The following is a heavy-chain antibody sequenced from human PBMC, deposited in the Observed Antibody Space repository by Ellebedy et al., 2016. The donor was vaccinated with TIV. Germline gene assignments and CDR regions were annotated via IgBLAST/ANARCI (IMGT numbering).Heavy chain of an antibody. D-gene: IGHD2-2*01. V-gene: IGHV4-59*01. CDR1: GGSISSYY. J-gene: IGHJ4*02. CDR3: ARGYCSSTSCHTFDY. CDR2: IYYSGST. Sequence: SETLSLTXTVSGGSISSYYWSWIRQPPGKGLEWIGYIYYSGSTNYNPSLKSRVTISVDTSKNQFSLKLSSVTAADTAVYYCARGYCSSTSCHTFDYWGQGTLVTASS.